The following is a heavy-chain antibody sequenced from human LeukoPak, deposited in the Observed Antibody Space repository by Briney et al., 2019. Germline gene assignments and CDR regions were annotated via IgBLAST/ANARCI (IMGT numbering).Heavy chain of an antibody. Sequence: PGGSLRLSCAASGFTVSSNYMSWVRQAPGKGLEWVSVIYSGGSTYYADSVKGRFTISRDNSKNTLYLQMNSLRAEDTAVYYCARAPTVGRPGAFDIWGQGTMVTVSS. J-gene: IGHJ3*02. CDR1: GFTVSSNY. D-gene: IGHD2-15*01. V-gene: IGHV3-66*01. CDR3: ARAPTVGRPGAFDI. CDR2: IYSGGST.